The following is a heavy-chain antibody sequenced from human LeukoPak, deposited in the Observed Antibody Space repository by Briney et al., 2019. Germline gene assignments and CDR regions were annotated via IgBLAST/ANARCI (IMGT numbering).Heavy chain of an antibody. V-gene: IGHV3-30*02. Sequence: GGSLRLSCAASGFTFSSYGMHWVRQAPGKGLEWVAFIRYDGSNKYYADSVKGRFTISRDNAKNSLYLQMNSLRAEDTAVYYCARGDLIDYYYMDVWGKGTTVTVSS. CDR2: IRYDGSNK. J-gene: IGHJ6*03. CDR1: GFTFSSYG. D-gene: IGHD2-21*01. CDR3: ARGDLIDYYYMDV.